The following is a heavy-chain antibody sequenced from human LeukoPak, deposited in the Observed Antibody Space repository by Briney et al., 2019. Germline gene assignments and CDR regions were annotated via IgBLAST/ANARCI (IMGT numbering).Heavy chain of an antibody. V-gene: IGHV3-33*01. CDR2: IWYDGSNK. J-gene: IGHJ4*02. Sequence: PGGSLRLSCAASGFTFSSYAMHWVRQAPGKGLEWVAVIWYDGSNKYYADSVKGRFTISRDNSKNTLYLQMNSLRAEDTAVYYCARRFGVVTGLDYWGQGTLVTVSS. CDR1: GFTFSSYA. D-gene: IGHD3-3*01. CDR3: ARRFGVVTGLDY.